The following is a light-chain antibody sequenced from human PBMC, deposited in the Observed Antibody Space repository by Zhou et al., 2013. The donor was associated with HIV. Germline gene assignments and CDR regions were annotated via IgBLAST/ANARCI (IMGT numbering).Light chain of an antibody. Sequence: DIQMTQSPSSLSASVGDRVTITCRASQTIINYLNWYQQKPGKAPKLLIYDASTLKSGLPSVFIGSGSGTEFSLTITNLQPEDVATYYCQKYNSAPRTFGPGTRVEI. V-gene: IGKV1-27*01. J-gene: IGKJ1*01. CDR3: QKYNSAPRT. CDR2: DAS. CDR1: QTIINY.